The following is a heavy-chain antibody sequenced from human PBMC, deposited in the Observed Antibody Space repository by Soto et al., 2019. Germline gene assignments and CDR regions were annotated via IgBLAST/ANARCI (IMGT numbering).Heavy chain of an antibody. CDR2: ISGSGGST. D-gene: IGHD3-3*01. Sequence: GGSLRLSCAASGFTFSSYAMSWVRQAPGKGLEWVSAISGSGGSTYYADSVKGRFTISRDNSKNTLYLQMNSLRAEDTAVYYCAKDRAVYYDFWSGQKYNWFDPWGQGTLVTVSS. J-gene: IGHJ5*02. CDR3: AKDRAVYYDFWSGQKYNWFDP. CDR1: GFTFSSYA. V-gene: IGHV3-23*01.